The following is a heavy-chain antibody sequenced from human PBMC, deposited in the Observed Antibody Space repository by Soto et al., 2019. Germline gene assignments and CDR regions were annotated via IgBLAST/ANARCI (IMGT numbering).Heavy chain of an antibody. V-gene: IGHV4-34*01. J-gene: IGHJ3*02. Sequence: SETLSLTCAVYGGSFSGYYWSWIRQPPGKGLEWIGEINHSGSTNYNPSLKSRVTISVDTSKNKFSLKLSSVTAADTVVYYCARGQPSIIVVVTSNAFDIWGQGTMVTVSS. CDR2: INHSGST. CDR1: GGSFSGYY. D-gene: IGHD2-21*02. CDR3: ARGQPSIIVVVTSNAFDI.